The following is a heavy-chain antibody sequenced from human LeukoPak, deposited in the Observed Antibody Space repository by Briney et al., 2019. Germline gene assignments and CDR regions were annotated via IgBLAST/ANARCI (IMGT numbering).Heavy chain of an antibody. J-gene: IGHJ4*02. CDR2: ISYDGSNK. CDR1: GFTFSSYG. D-gene: IGHD4-23*01. V-gene: IGHV3-30*18. Sequence: GRSLRLSCAASGFTFSSYGMHWVRQAPGKGLEWVAVISYDGSNKYYADSVKGRFTISRDNSKNTLYLQMNGLRAEDTAVYYCAKVTTVVGFDYWGQGTLVTVSS. CDR3: AKVTTVVGFDY.